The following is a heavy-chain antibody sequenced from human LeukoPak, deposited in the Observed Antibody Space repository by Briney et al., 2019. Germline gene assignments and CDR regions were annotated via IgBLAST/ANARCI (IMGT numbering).Heavy chain of an antibody. Sequence: GASVKVSCKVVAYDFTGYYIHWVRQAPGQGPEWMGRLNPNTGHAVYAFKFQGRVTITRDTSSSTAYMEVTRLTSDDTALYYCAKDRDGAVRINLWGQGTLVTVSS. CDR2: LNPNTGHA. J-gene: IGHJ4*02. V-gene: IGHV1-2*06. D-gene: IGHD5-24*01. CDR1: AYDFTGYY. CDR3: AKDRDGAVRINL.